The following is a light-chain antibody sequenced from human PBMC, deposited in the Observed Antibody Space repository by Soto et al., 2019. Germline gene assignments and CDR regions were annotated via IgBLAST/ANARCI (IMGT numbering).Light chain of an antibody. CDR1: QSISDW. J-gene: IGKJ1*01. V-gene: IGKV1-5*03. CDR2: KAS. CDR3: QQYNSYSET. Sequence: DIQMTQSPSTLSESVGDRVTITCRASQSISDWFAWYRQKPGKAAKLVIYKASSLESWVASRFSGSGSGTQFTLTIISREPDDVATYYCQQYNSYSETFGQGTKVQVK.